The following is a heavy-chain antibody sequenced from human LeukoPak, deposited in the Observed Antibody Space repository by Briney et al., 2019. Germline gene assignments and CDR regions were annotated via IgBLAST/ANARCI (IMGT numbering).Heavy chain of an antibody. D-gene: IGHD2-2*01. Sequence: GGSLRLSCAASGFTFDDYGMSWVRQAPGKGLEWVSGINWNGGSTGYADSVKGRFTISRDNAKNSLYLQMNSLRAEDTAVYYCARRYCTSTNCYAFDDWGQGTLVTVSS. CDR3: ARRYCTSTNCYAFDD. J-gene: IGHJ4*02. CDR2: INWNGGST. CDR1: GFTFDDYG. V-gene: IGHV3-20*04.